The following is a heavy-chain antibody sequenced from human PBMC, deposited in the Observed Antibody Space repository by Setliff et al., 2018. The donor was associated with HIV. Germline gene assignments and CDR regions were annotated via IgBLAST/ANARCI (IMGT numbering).Heavy chain of an antibody. CDR3: AKVSVTSWYGPPFDY. V-gene: IGHV3-33*03. D-gene: IGHD6-13*01. Sequence: GGSLRLSCAASGFTFSTYGMHWVRQAPGKGLEWVALIWYDGSDKYYGDSVKGRFTIYRDNSKNTLYLQMNSLRAEDTAVYYCAKVSVTSWYGPPFDYWGQGTPVTVSS. J-gene: IGHJ4*02. CDR1: GFTFSTYG. CDR2: IWYDGSDK.